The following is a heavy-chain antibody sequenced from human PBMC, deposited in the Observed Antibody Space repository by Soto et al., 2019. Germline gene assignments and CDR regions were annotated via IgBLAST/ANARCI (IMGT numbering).Heavy chain of an antibody. CDR1: GFPVDDYA. V-gene: IGHV3-9*01. D-gene: IGHD4-17*01. CDR3: AKDMKWGGMTTIHYFDS. Sequence: PGGSLRLSCAASGFPVDDYAMHWVRQAPGKGLEWVSGISWNSETIGYADSVKGRFTISRDNAKSSLFLQMNSLRPDDTALYYCAKDMKWGGMTTIHYFDSWGQGTLVTISS. CDR2: ISWNSETI. J-gene: IGHJ4*02.